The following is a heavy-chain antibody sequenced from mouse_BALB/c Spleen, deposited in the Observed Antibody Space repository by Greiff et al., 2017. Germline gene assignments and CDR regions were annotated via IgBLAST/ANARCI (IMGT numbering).Heavy chain of an antibody. D-gene: IGHD1-1*01. Sequence: VQLQQSGAELMKPGASVKISCKATGYTFSSYWIVWVKQRPGHGLEWIGEILPGSGSTNYNEKFKGKATFTADTSSNTAYMQLSSLTSEDSAVYYCARRRYYGSSYFDYWGQGTTLTVSS. CDR1: GYTFSSYW. CDR2: ILPGSGST. J-gene: IGHJ2*01. CDR3: ARRRYYGSSYFDY. V-gene: IGHV1-9*01.